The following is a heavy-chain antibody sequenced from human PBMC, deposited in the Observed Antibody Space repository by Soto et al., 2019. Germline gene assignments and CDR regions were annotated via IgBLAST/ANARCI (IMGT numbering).Heavy chain of an antibody. CDR1: GFTFSSYA. CDR3: ARDFHGSGLEIAFDI. D-gene: IGHD3-10*01. V-gene: IGHV3-30-3*01. Sequence: GGSLRLSCAASGFTFSSYAMHWVRQAPGKGLEWVAVISYDGSNKYYADSVKGRFTISRDNSKNTLYLQMNSLRAEDTAVYYCARDFHGSGLEIAFDIWGQGTMVTVSS. J-gene: IGHJ3*02. CDR2: ISYDGSNK.